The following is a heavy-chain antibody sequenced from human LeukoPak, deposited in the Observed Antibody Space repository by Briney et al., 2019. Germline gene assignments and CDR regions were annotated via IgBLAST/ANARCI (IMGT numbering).Heavy chain of an antibody. V-gene: IGHV3-66*01. J-gene: IGHJ4*01. Sequence: GGSLRLSCAASGFTVSSNYMSWVRQAPGKGLEWVSVIYSGGSTNYADSVKGRFTISRDNSTNTLYLQMNSLRAEDTAVYYCARDEYGYGFDYWGHGTLVTVSS. CDR3: ARDEYGYGFDY. CDR1: GFTVSSNY. CDR2: IYSGGST. D-gene: IGHD5-18*01.